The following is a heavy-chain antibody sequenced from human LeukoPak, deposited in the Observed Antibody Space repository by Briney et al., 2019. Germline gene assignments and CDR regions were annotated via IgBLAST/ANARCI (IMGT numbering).Heavy chain of an antibody. V-gene: IGHV1-18*01. CDR1: GYTFTSYG. J-gene: IGHJ3*02. CDR2: ISAYNGNT. Sequence: ASVTVSCKASGYTFTSYGISWVRQAPGQGLEWMGWISAYNGNTNYAQKLQGRVTMTTDTSTSTAYMELRSLRSDDTAVYYCAREGYCSGGSCYLLRDAFDIWGQGTMVTVSS. D-gene: IGHD2-15*01. CDR3: AREGYCSGGSCYLLRDAFDI.